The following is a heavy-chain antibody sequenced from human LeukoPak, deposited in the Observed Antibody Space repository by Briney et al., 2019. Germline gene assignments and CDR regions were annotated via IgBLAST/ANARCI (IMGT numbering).Heavy chain of an antibody. CDR2: ISYDGSNK. J-gene: IGHJ4*02. CDR3: ARDPYYDSSGYPTQFDY. D-gene: IGHD3-22*01. CDR1: GFTFSSYA. Sequence: GGSLRLSCAASGFTFSSYAMHWVRQAPGKGLEWVAVISYDGSNKYYADSVKGRFTISRDNSKNTLYLQMNSLRAEDTAVYYCARDPYYDSSGYPTQFDYWGQGTLSPSPQ. V-gene: IGHV3-30*01.